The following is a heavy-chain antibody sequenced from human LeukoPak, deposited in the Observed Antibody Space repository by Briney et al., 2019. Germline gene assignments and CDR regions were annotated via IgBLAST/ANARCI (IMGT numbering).Heavy chain of an antibody. D-gene: IGHD2-15*01. J-gene: IGHJ4*02. CDR1: GFTFSSSA. V-gene: IGHV3-23*01. CDR2: ISNNGGYT. CDR3: AKQLGYCSDGSCYFPY. Sequence: GGSLRLSCAASGFTFSSSAMSWVRQAPGKGLEWVSAISNNGGYTYYADSVQGRFTISRDNSKSTLCLQMNSLRAEDTAVYYCAKQLGYCSDGSCYFPYWGQGTLVTYSS.